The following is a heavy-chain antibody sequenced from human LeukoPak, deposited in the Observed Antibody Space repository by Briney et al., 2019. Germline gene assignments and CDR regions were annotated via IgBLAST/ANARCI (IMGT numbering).Heavy chain of an antibody. V-gene: IGHV3-23*01. Sequence: GGSLRLSCGVSGITLSNYGISWVRQAPGKGLEWVAGLSGSAGGTNYADSVKGRFTISRDNSKNTLFPQMDRLRAEDTAVYFCAKRGVVVRVFLVGFHKEAYYFDSWGQGAQVTVSS. CDR1: GITLSNYG. D-gene: IGHD3-16*02. CDR2: LSGSAGGT. J-gene: IGHJ4*02. CDR3: AKRGVVVRVFLVGFHKEAYYFDS.